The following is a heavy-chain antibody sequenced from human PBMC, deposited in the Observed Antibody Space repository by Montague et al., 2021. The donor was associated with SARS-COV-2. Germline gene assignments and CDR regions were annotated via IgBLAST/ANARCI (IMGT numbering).Heavy chain of an antibody. CDR3: ARGGNLWDSSGYYREGYFYGMDV. Sequence: SLRLSCAASGFTFSSYSMNWVRQAPGKGLEWVSYISSSSTTIYYADSVKGRFTISRDNAKNSLYLQVNSLRAEDTVVYYCARGGNLWDSSGYYREGYFYGMDVWGQGTTGTVS. V-gene: IGHV3-48*04. J-gene: IGHJ6*02. D-gene: IGHD3-22*01. CDR1: GFTFSSYS. CDR2: ISSSSTTI.